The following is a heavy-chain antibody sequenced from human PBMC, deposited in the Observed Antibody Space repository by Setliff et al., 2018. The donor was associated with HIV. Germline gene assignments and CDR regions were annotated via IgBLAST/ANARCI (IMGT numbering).Heavy chain of an antibody. CDR2: ITPIFGTV. V-gene: IGHV1-69*05. Sequence: ASVKVSCKVSGGSFSSYAITWVRQAPGQGLEWLGGITPIFGTVTYAQRFQDRVTITTDESTSAAYMELSSLRSVDTAVYYCASPPRGYSFHYGLDVWGQGTTVTVSS. D-gene: IGHD6-25*01. CDR1: GGSFSSYA. J-gene: IGHJ6*02. CDR3: ASPPRGYSFHYGLDV.